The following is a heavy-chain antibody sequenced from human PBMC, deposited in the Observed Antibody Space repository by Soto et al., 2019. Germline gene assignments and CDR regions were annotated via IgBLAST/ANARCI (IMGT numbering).Heavy chain of an antibody. Sequence: QVQLQQWGAGLLKPSETLSLTCAVYGGSFSGYYWSWIRQPPGKGLEWIGEINHSGSTNYNPSLKSLVTISVHKPANQVSLELTSVAAADTAVYYCARGVSYRWVYWGQGILVTVSS. V-gene: IGHV4-34*01. CDR1: GGSFSGYY. CDR2: INHSGST. CDR3: ARGVSYRWVY. D-gene: IGHD3-16*02. J-gene: IGHJ4*02.